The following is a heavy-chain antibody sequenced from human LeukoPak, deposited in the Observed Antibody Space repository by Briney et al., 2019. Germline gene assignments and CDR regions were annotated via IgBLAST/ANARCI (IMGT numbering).Heavy chain of an antibody. V-gene: IGHV1-2*02. CDR1: GYTFTGYY. CDR3: ARGEGRITIFGVVINQSDY. D-gene: IGHD3-3*01. J-gene: IGHJ4*02. Sequence: GASVKVSCKASGYTFTGYYMHWVRQAPGQGLEWMGWINPNSGGTNYAQKFQGRVTMTRDTSISTAYMELSRLRSDDTAVYYCARGEGRITIFGVVINQSDYWGQGTLVTVSS. CDR2: INPNSGGT.